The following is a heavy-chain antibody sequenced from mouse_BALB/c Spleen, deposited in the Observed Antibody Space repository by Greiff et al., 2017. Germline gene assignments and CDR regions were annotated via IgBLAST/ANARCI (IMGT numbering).Heavy chain of an antibody. J-gene: IGHJ4*01. CDR2: INPSTGYT. V-gene: IGHV1-7*01. Sequence: QVQLQQSGAELAKPGASVKMSCKASGYTFTSYWMHWVKQRPGQGLEWIGYINPSTGYTEYNQKFKDKATLTADKSSSTAYMQLSSLTSEDSAVYYCARSYYYGSSYGGAMDYWGQGTSVTVSS. D-gene: IGHD1-1*01. CDR3: ARSYYYGSSYGGAMDY. CDR1: GYTFTSYW.